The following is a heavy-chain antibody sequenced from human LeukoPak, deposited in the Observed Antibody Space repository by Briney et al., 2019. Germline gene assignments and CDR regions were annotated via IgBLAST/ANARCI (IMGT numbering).Heavy chain of an antibody. V-gene: IGHV1-3*01. CDR1: GYTFTSYA. J-gene: IGHJ4*02. D-gene: IGHD5-24*01. Sequence: ASVKVSCKASGYTFTSYAMHWVRQAPGQRLEWMGWINAGNGNTKYSQKFQGRVTITRDTSASTAYMELSSLRSEDTAVYYCARVESSWLQPPFFDYWGQGTLVTVSS. CDR3: ARVESSWLQPPFFDY. CDR2: INAGNGNT.